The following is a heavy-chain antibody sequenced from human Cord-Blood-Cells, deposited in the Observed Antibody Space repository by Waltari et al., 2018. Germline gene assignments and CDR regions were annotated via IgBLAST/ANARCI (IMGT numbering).Heavy chain of an antibody. V-gene: IGHV4-34*01. CDR1: GGSFSGYY. J-gene: IGHJ4*02. Sequence: QVQLQQWGAGLLKPSETLSLTCAVYGGSFSGYYWSWIRQPPGKGLEWMWEINHSGSTNSNPSLKSRVTISVDTSKNQFSLKLGSVTAADTAVYYCARRVVRGVIDYWGQGTLVTVSS. CDR2: INHSGST. D-gene: IGHD3-10*01. CDR3: ARRVVRGVIDY.